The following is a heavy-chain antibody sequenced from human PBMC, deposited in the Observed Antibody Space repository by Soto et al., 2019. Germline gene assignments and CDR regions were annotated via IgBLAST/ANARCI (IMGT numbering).Heavy chain of an antibody. D-gene: IGHD3-16*02. J-gene: IGHJ4*02. CDR3: ARVFYYDYVWGSYRPRFETFDY. V-gene: IGHV4-34*01. Sequence: KPSETLSLTCAAYGGSFSGYYWSWIRQPPGKGLEWIGEINHSGSTNYNPSLKSRVTISVDTSKNQFSLKLSSVTAADTAVYYCARVFYYDYVWGSYRPRFETFDYWGQGTLVTVSS. CDR2: INHSGST. CDR1: GGSFSGYY.